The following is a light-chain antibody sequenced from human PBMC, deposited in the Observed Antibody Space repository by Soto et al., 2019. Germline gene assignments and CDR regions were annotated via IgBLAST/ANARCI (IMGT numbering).Light chain of an antibody. Sequence: DIQMTQSPSSVSASVGDRFTITCGASQSIGTWLAWYQQKPWKAPKLLIFDASTLESGVPSRFSGSGSGTDFTLTISSLQPDDFATYYCQQYSDSSGAFGQGTKVDIK. CDR3: QQYSDSSGA. J-gene: IGKJ1*01. CDR1: QSIGTW. V-gene: IGKV1-5*01. CDR2: DAS.